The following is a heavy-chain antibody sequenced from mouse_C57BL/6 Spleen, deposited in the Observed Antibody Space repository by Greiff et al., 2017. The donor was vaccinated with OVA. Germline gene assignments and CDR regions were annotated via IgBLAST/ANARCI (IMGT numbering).Heavy chain of an antibody. D-gene: IGHD4-1*01. CDR1: GYSITSGYY. Sequence: EVQLVESGPGLVKPSQSLSLTCSVPGYSITSGYYWNWIRQFPGNKLEWMGYISYDGSNNYNPSLKNRISITRDTSKNQFFLKLNSVTTEDTATYYCAREDWDWFAYWGQGTLVTVSA. CDR3: AREDWDWFAY. CDR2: ISYDGSN. J-gene: IGHJ3*01. V-gene: IGHV3-6*01.